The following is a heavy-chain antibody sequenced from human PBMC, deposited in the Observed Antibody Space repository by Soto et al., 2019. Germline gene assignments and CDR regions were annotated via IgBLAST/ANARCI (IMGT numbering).Heavy chain of an antibody. CDR2: ISPGGDNI. V-gene: IGHV3-11*01. CDR3: VTETQWHFDD. J-gene: IGHJ4*02. CDR1: GFSFSLRY. Sequence: VELVESGGGFVKPGGSLRLSCAASGFSFSLRYMSWIRQSPGRGLEWVSYISPGGDNIQYADFVKGRFTISRDNPKDSLYLQMNSLRVEDTAVYYCVTETQWHFDDGGQGTLVTVSS. D-gene: IGHD2-8*01.